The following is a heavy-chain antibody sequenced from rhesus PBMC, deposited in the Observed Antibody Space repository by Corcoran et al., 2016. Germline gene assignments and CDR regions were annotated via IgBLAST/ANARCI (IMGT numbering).Heavy chain of an antibody. Sequence: QVQLQESGPGLVKPSETLSLTCAVSGGSFSSYWWGWIRPPPGKGLGWVGSYTSSSGSTEYHPALKRRTTISRDTSKNQFSLKLSSVTAADTAVYYCARAGWSSSYSYNRFDVWGPGVLVTVSS. CDR3: ARAGWSSSYSYNRFDV. D-gene: IGHD6-43*01. CDR1: GGSFSSYW. CDR2: YTSSSGST. V-gene: IGHV4-160*01. J-gene: IGHJ5-1*01.